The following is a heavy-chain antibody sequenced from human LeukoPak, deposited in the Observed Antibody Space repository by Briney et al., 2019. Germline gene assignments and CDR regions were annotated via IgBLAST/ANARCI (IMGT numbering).Heavy chain of an antibody. V-gene: IGHV1-24*01. Sequence: GASVKVSCKVSGYTLTELSMHWVRQAPGKGLEWMGGFDPEDGETIYAQKFQGRVTMTEDTSTDTAYMELSSLRSEDTAVYYCATLAYFRDYYYMDVWGKGTMVTVSS. D-gene: IGHD3-9*01. CDR3: ATLAYFRDYYYMDV. CDR1: GYTLTELS. J-gene: IGHJ6*03. CDR2: FDPEDGET.